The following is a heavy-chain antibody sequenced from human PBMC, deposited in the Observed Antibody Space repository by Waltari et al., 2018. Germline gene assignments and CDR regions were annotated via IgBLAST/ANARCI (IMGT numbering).Heavy chain of an antibody. D-gene: IGHD3-3*01. CDR1: GYTFTGYY. Sequence: QVQLVQPGAEVKKPGASVKVSCKASGYTFTGYYMHWVRQAPGRGLEWMGWINPNSGGTNYAQKFQGRVTMTRDTSISTAYMELSRLRSDDTAVYYCARSLVVLRFLEWLSPFDYWGQGTLVTVSS. V-gene: IGHV1-2*02. J-gene: IGHJ4*02. CDR2: INPNSGGT. CDR3: ARSLVVLRFLEWLSPFDY.